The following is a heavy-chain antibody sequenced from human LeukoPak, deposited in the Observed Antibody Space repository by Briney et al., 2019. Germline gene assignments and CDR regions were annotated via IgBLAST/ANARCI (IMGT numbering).Heavy chain of an antibody. CDR1: GGSISSGDYY. V-gene: IGHV4-30-4*01. J-gene: IGHJ5*02. CDR3: ASVIADYGGEWFDP. CDR2: IYYSGST. Sequence: PSETLSLTCTVSGGSISSGDYYWSWIRQPPGKGLEWIGYIYYSGSTYYNPSLKSRVTISVDTSKNQFSLKLSSVTAADAAVYYCASVIADYGGEWFDPWGQGTLVTVSS. D-gene: IGHD4/OR15-4a*01.